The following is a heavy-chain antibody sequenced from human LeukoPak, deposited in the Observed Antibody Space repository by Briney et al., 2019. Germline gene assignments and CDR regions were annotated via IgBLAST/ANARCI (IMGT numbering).Heavy chain of an antibody. D-gene: IGHD3-22*01. Sequence: GASVKVSCKASGGTFSSYAITWVRQAPGQGLEWMGGIIPTLGTANYAQRFQGRVTITADESRSTAYMELSSLRSEDTAMYYCTRFYYDSRGSYLFPYYFDYWGQGTLVTVSS. CDR2: IIPTLGTA. V-gene: IGHV1-69*13. CDR3: TRFYYDSRGSYLFPYYFDY. J-gene: IGHJ4*02. CDR1: GGTFSSYA.